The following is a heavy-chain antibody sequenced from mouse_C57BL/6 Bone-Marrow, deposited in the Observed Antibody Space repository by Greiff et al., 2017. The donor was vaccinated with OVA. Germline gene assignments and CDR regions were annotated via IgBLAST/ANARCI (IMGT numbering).Heavy chain of an antibody. V-gene: IGHV1-59*01. CDR1: GYTFTSYW. D-gene: IGHD1-1*01. Sequence: QVQLQQPGAELVRPGTSVKLSCKASGYTFTSYWMHWVKQRPGQGLEWIGVIDPSDSYTNYNQKFKDKATLTVDTSSSTAYMQLSSLTSEDSAVYYCARWGYYREDWFDDWGQGTAVTVSS. J-gene: IGHJ2*01. CDR3: ARWGYYREDWFDD. CDR2: IDPSDSYT.